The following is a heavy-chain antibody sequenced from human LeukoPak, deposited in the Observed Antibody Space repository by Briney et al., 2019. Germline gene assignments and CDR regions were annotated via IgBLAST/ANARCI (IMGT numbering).Heavy chain of an antibody. V-gene: IGHV3-48*01. D-gene: IGHD5-18*01. CDR1: GFTFSSHS. CDR3: ARGNVDTAIYYYYGMDV. Sequence: GGSLRLSCAASGFTFSSHSMNWVRQAPGKGLEWVSYISSSSSTIYYADSVKGRFTISRDNAKNSLYLQMNSLRAEDTAVYYCARGNVDTAIYYYYGMDVWGQGTTVTVSS. J-gene: IGHJ6*02. CDR2: ISSSSSTI.